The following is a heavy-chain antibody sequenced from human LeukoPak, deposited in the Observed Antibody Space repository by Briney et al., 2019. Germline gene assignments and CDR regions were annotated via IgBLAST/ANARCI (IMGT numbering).Heavy chain of an antibody. V-gene: IGHV3-23*01. D-gene: IGHD3-16*01. J-gene: IGHJ6*02. CDR2: ISGSGGST. CDR1: GFTFSSYA. Sequence: GGSLRLSCAASGFTFSSYAMSWVRQAPGTGLEWVSAISGSGGSTYYADSVKGRFTISRDNSKNTLYLQMNSLRAEDTAVYYCAKDGGRYYYYYGMDVWGQGTTVTVSS. CDR3: AKDGGRYYYYYGMDV.